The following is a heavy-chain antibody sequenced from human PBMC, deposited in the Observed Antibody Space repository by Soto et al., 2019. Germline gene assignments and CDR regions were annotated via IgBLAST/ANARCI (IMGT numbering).Heavy chain of an antibody. CDR1: GDSINTFY. D-gene: IGHD5-12*01. CDR3: AREGSYSAYNFVHGIQFWSFDF. J-gene: IGHJ4*02. V-gene: IGHV4-4*07. Sequence: ASETLSLTCTVSGDSINTFYWSWVRQPAGKGLEWIGRIFSSGSTSFNPSLESRVAMSVDTSKNHFSLNLSSVTAADMAVYYCAREGSYSAYNFVHGIQFWSFDFWGQGALVTVS. CDR2: IFSSGST.